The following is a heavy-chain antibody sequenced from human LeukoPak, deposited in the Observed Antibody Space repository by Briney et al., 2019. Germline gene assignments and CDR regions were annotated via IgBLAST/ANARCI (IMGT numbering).Heavy chain of an antibody. Sequence: GGSLRLSCAASGFTFSHFWMGWVRQTPGKGLEWVANIKPDGGEKYYVASVKGRFTISRDNAKNSLYLEMNSLRDEDTAVYYCAREAAAGTFYFDYWGQGTLVTVSS. J-gene: IGHJ4*02. V-gene: IGHV3-7*03. CDR3: AREAAAGTFYFDY. CDR1: GFTFSHFW. CDR2: IKPDGGEK. D-gene: IGHD6-13*01.